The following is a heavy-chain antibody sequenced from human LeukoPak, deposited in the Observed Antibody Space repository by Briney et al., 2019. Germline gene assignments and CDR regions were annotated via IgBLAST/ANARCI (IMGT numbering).Heavy chain of an antibody. CDR3: ARTPSLYRFRFDP. D-gene: IGHD2-8*02. Sequence: ASVKVSCKASGGTFSSYAISWVRQAPGQGLEWMGGIIPIFGTANYAQKFQGRVTITADESTSTAYMELSSLRSEDTAVYYCARTPSLYRFRFDPWGQGTLVTVSS. V-gene: IGHV1-69*13. CDR2: IIPIFGTA. J-gene: IGHJ5*02. CDR1: GGTFSSYA.